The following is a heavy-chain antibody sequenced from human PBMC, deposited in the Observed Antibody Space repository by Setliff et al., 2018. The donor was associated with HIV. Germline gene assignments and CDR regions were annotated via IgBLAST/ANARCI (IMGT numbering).Heavy chain of an antibody. D-gene: IGHD3-3*01. V-gene: IGHV4-59*01. CDR2: IYDSGST. CDR3: ARAHYNFWSGYSNWFDP. Sequence: LSLTCTVSGGSISSYYWSWIRQPPGKGLEWIGYIYDSGSTNYNPSLKSRVTISVDTSKNQFSLKLSSVTAADTAVYYCARAHYNFWSGYSNWFDPWGQGTLVTAPQ. CDR1: GGSISSYY. J-gene: IGHJ5*02.